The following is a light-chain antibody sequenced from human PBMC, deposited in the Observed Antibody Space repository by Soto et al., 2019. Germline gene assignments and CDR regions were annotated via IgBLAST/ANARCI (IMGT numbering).Light chain of an antibody. Sequence: QSALTQPASVSGSPGQSITISCTGTSSDGGGYNYVSWYQQHPGKAPKLMIYDVSNRPSGVSNRFSGSKSGNTASLTISGLQAEDEADYYCSSYTSSSTLVFGGGTKVTVL. V-gene: IGLV2-14*01. CDR3: SSYTSSSTLV. CDR1: SSDGGGYNY. CDR2: DVS. J-gene: IGLJ2*01.